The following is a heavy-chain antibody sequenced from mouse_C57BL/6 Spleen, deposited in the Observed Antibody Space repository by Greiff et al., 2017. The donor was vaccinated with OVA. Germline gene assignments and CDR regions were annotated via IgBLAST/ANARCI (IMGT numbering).Heavy chain of an antibody. CDR3: ARDYYGSSYGAAMDY. Sequence: EVKLVESGGGLVKPGGSLKLSCAASGFTFSDYGMHWVRQAPEKGLEWVAYISSGSSTIYYADTVKGRFTISRDNAKNTLFLQMTSLRSEDTAMYYCARDYYGSSYGAAMDYWGQGTSVTVSS. CDR1: GFTFSDYG. J-gene: IGHJ4*01. D-gene: IGHD1-1*01. CDR2: ISSGSSTI. V-gene: IGHV5-17*01.